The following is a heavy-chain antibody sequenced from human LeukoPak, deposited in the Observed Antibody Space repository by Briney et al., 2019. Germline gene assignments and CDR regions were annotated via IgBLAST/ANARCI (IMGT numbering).Heavy chain of an antibody. D-gene: IGHD3-10*01. CDR3: ARLYGSGSYPFDH. CDR2: LYYSGST. J-gene: IGHJ4*02. Sequence: PSQTLSLTCTVSGGSISSGSYYWSWIRQPAGKGLEWIGYLYYSGSTDYNPSLKSRVAMSIDTSKNQFSLKLSSVTAADTAVYYCARLYGSGSYPFDHWGQGTLVTVSS. V-gene: IGHV4-61*09. CDR1: GGSISSGSYY.